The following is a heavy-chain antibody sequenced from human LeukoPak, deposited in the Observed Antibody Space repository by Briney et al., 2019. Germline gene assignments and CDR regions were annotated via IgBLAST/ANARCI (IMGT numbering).Heavy chain of an antibody. V-gene: IGHV4-4*03. CDR2: IAHDGTT. J-gene: IGHJ4*02. CDR3: TRENRPFCPFAH. CDR1: GGSIDITNY. D-gene: IGHD2/OR15-2a*01. Sequence: PPVTLSLTCGVSGGSIDITNYWSWVRQAPGRGLEWIGEIAHDGTTNYNASLRSRVAMSFDRANNHFSLILTSVTAADTAVYYCTRENRPFCPFAHWGQGVLVTVSS.